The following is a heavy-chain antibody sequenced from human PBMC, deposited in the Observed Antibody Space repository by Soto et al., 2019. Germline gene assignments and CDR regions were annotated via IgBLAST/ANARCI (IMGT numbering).Heavy chain of an antibody. CDR1: GGSIYRSGYY. V-gene: IGHV4-39*01. J-gene: IGHJ5*01. Sequence: PSETLYLTXTVSGGSIYRSGYYWGWIRQPPGRGLEWIGNIDYNGVTYSNPSLKSRVTISRDTSKNQFSLKLTSVTAADTALYYCGKVLVGATGHTDSDSWGPGTLVTVSS. CDR3: GKVLVGATGHTDSDS. CDR2: IDYNGVT. D-gene: IGHD2-15*01.